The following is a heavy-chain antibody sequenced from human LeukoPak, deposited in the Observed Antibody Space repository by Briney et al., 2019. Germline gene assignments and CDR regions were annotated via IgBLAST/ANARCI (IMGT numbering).Heavy chain of an antibody. CDR1: RFTFRNYG. CDR2: ISYDGSNQ. D-gene: IGHD1-14*01. Sequence: GTSLRLSCAASRFTFRNYGMHWVRQAPGKGLEWLTLISYDGSNQFYADSVKGRFTISRDNSKGTLYLQMHSLRPEDTAVYFCAKDYHLNGATLPGHWGQGTLVTVSS. J-gene: IGHJ4*02. V-gene: IGHV3-30*18. CDR3: AKDYHLNGATLPGH.